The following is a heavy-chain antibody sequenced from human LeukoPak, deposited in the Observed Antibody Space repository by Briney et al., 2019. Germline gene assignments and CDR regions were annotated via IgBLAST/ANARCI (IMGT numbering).Heavy chain of an antibody. J-gene: IGHJ4*02. Sequence: SETLSLTCTHSGGSISNYIRSCIRQPPGKALEWIGFIYYSGSTNYNPSLKSRVTMSVDTSKNHFSLKLSSVTAADTALYYCARRGTVNDGKDFDYWGQGILVTVSS. CDR3: ARRGTVNDGKDFDY. CDR1: GGSISNYI. D-gene: IGHD4-23*01. V-gene: IGHV4-59*08. CDR2: IYYSGST.